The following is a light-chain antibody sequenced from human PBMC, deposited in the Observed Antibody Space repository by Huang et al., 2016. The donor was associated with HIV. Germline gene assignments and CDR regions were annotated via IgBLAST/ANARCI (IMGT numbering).Light chain of an antibody. Sequence: DVQMTQSPSSLSASLGDRVTITCQASQDISNYLNWYQQKPGKAPKLLISDASNVETGVPSRFSGGGSGTDFTFTISSLQPEDIATYYCQQYDNIHWSFGQGTRVDI. J-gene: IGKJ1*01. CDR1: QDISNY. CDR3: QQYDNIHWS. CDR2: DAS. V-gene: IGKV1-33*01.